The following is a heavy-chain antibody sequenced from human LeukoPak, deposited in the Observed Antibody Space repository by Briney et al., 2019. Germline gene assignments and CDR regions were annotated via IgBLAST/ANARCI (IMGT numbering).Heavy chain of an antibody. D-gene: IGHD2-2*02. V-gene: IGHV3-9*01. J-gene: IGHJ6*03. Sequence: GGSLRLSCAASGFTFDDYAMHWVRQAPGKGLEWVSGISWNSGDIGYADSVKGRFTISRDNSKNTLYLQMNSLRAEDTAVYYCAKGGIVVVPAAIPGYYYYYYMDVWGKGTTVTVSS. CDR3: AKGGIVVVPAAIPGYYYYYYMDV. CDR1: GFTFDDYA. CDR2: ISWNSGDI.